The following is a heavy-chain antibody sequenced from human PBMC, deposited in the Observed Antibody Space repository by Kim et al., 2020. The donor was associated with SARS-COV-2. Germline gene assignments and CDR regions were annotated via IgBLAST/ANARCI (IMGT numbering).Heavy chain of an antibody. CDR3: AKIAAADPDAFDI. CDR2: ISWNSGSI. D-gene: IGHD6-13*01. Sequence: GGSLRLSCAASGFTFDDYAMHWVRQAPGKGLEWVSGISWNSGSIGYADSVKGRFTISRDNAKNSLYLQMNSLRAEDTALYYCAKIAAADPDAFDIWGQGT. J-gene: IGHJ3*02. V-gene: IGHV3-9*01. CDR1: GFTFDDYA.